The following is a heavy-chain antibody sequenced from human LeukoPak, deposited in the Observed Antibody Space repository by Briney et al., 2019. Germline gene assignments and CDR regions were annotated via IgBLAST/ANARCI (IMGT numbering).Heavy chain of an antibody. V-gene: IGHV4-4*02. J-gene: IGHJ4*02. D-gene: IGHD3-10*01. CDR2: VYHSGST. CDR1: GDSINTNHW. CDR3: AREVINSEFDY. Sequence: SGTLSLTCTVSGDSINTNHWWGWVRQPPGKGLEWIGEVYHSGSTNYSPSLKSRVTTSIDKSKNLYSLNLNFVTAADTAVYFCAREVINSEFDYWGQGILVTVSS.